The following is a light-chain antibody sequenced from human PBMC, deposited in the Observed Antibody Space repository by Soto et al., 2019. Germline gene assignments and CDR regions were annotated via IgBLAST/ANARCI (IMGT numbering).Light chain of an antibody. CDR1: SSNIGSYY. CDR3: AAWDDSRSGV. CDR2: RNN. J-gene: IGLJ1*01. Sequence: QSVLTQPPSASGTPGQRVNISCSGSSSNIGSYYVYWYQQLPGTTPKLLISRNNERPSGVPDRFSGSKSGTSASLAISGLRSEDEADYYCAAWDDSRSGVFGTGTKLTVL. V-gene: IGLV1-47*01.